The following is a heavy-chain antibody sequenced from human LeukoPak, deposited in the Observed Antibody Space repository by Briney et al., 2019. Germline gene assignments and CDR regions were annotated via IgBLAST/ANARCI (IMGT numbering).Heavy chain of an antibody. J-gene: IGHJ4*02. D-gene: IGHD3-9*01. CDR2: ISSSSSYI. Sequence: GASLRLFYAASGFRFSSYGMKWRRQAPGKELEWVSSISSSSSYIYYADSVKGRFTISRDNAKNSLYLQMNSLRAEDTAVYYCARDRDYDTLTGYRIPFDYWGQGTLVTVSS. CDR1: GFRFSSYG. V-gene: IGHV3-21*01. CDR3: ARDRDYDTLTGYRIPFDY.